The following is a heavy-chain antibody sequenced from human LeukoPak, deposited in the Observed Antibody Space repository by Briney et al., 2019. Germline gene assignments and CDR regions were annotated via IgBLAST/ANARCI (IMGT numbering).Heavy chain of an antibody. D-gene: IGHD6-19*01. V-gene: IGHV3-9*03. Sequence: GGSLRLSCAASGFTFDDYAMHWVRQAPGKGLEWVSGISWNSGSIGYADSVKGRFTISRDNAKNSLYLQMNSLRAEDMALYYCARDGLGDAFDIWGQGTMVTVSS. CDR3: ARDGLGDAFDI. CDR1: GFTFDDYA. CDR2: ISWNSGSI. J-gene: IGHJ3*02.